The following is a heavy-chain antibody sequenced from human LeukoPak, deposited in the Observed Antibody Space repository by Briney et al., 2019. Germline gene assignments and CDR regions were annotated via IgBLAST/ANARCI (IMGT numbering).Heavy chain of an antibody. Sequence: ASVKVSCKASGYTFTSYYLHWVRQAPGQGPEWMGWISAYSTYNGNTNYAQKFQGRVTMTTDTSTSTAYMELRGLRSDDTAVYYCTRDLGQWLLQGIFFDYWGQGTLVTVSS. CDR1: GYTFTSYY. V-gene: IGHV1-18*04. J-gene: IGHJ4*02. CDR3: TRDLGQWLLQGIFFDY. D-gene: IGHD5-12*01. CDR2: ISAYSTYNGNT.